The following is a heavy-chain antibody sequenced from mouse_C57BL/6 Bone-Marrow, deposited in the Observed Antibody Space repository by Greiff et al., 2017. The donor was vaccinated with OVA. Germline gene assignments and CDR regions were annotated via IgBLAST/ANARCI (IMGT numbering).Heavy chain of an antibody. CDR1: GYTFTSYW. J-gene: IGHJ3*01. CDR3: TRSYSNYEGFAY. D-gene: IGHD2-5*01. CDR2: IYPGNSDT. V-gene: IGHV1-5*01. Sequence: EVQLQQSGTVLARPGASVKMSCKTSGYTFTSYWMHWVKQRPGQGLEWIGAIYPGNSDTSYNQKFKGKAKLTAVTSASTAYRELSSLTNEDSAVYYCTRSYSNYEGFAYWGQGTLVTVSA.